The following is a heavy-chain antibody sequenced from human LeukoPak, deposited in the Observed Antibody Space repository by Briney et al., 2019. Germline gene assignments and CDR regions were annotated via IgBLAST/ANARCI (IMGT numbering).Heavy chain of an antibody. CDR2: FDPEDGET. CDR3: ATGEHRYFDWLPPDY. D-gene: IGHD3-9*01. CDR1: GYTLTELS. Sequence: ASVKVSCKVSGYTLTELSMHWVRQAPGKGLEWMGGFDPEDGETIYAQKFQGRVTMTEDTSTDTAYMELSSLRSEDTAVYYCATGEHRYFDWLPPDYWGQGTLVTVSP. J-gene: IGHJ4*02. V-gene: IGHV1-24*01.